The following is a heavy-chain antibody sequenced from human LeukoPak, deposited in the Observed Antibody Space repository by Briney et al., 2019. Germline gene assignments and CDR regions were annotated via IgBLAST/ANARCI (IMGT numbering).Heavy chain of an antibody. V-gene: IGHV3-9*01. CDR2: ITWNSRTT. CDR1: GFAFDDFA. J-gene: IGHJ4*02. Sequence: GGSLRLSCAASGFAFDDFAMHWVRQAPGKGLEWVSGITWNSRTTGYADSVKGRFTISRDNAKNSLYLQMNNMRPEDTALYYCARDLNRAFDYWGQGILVTVSS. D-gene: IGHD3-10*01. CDR3: ARDLNRAFDY.